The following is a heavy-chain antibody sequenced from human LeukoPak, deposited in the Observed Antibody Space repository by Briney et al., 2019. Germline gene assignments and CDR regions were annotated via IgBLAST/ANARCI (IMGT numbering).Heavy chain of an antibody. Sequence: GASVKVSCKASGYTFTSYGISWVRQAPGQGLEWMGWISAYNGNTNYAQKLQGRVTITTDTSTSTAYMELRSLRSNDTAVYYCARDFYYDSSGYYHWGQGTLVTVSS. D-gene: IGHD3-22*01. CDR2: ISAYNGNT. V-gene: IGHV1-18*01. CDR3: ARDFYYDSSGYYH. J-gene: IGHJ4*02. CDR1: GYTFTSYG.